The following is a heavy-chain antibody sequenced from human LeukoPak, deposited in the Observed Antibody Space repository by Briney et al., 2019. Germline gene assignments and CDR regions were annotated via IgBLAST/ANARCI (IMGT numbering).Heavy chain of an antibody. CDR1: GYSISSGYY. V-gene: IGHV4-38-2*02. CDR2: IYTSGST. Sequence: SETLSLTCTVSGYSISSGYYWGWIRQPPGKGLEWIGRIYTSGSTNYNPSLKSRVTMSVDTSKNQFSLKLSSVTAADTAVYYCARDGGDYYDSSGYFDYWGQGTLVTVSS. CDR3: ARDGGDYYDSSGYFDY. J-gene: IGHJ4*02. D-gene: IGHD3-22*01.